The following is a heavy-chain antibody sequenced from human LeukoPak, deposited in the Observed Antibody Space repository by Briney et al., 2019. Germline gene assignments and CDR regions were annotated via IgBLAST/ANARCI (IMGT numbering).Heavy chain of an antibody. V-gene: IGHV3-48*01. J-gene: IGHJ4*02. Sequence: RSLRLSCAASGFTFSTYSMKWVRQAPGKGLEWVSYISDSGAMYYADSVRGRFTISRENAQNSLFLQMNSLRAEDTAVYYCARDGGYSGYDADCWGQGTLVTVSS. D-gene: IGHD5-12*01. CDR1: GFTFSTYS. CDR2: ISDSGAM. CDR3: ARDGGYSGYDADC.